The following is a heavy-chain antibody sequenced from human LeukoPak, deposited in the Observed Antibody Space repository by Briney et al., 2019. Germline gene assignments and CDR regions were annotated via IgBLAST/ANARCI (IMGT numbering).Heavy chain of an antibody. V-gene: IGHV3-74*01. CDR3: ARDNAYMFDF. CDR1: GFTFSSYW. Sequence: GGSLRLSCAASGFTFSSYWMNWVRQVPGKGLVWVAHINTDGRTTTYADSVRGRFTVARDNAKNTLYLEMNRLRADDTAIYYCARDNAYMFDFWGQGTQVTVSS. D-gene: IGHD3/OR15-3a*01. CDR2: INTDGRTT. J-gene: IGHJ4*02.